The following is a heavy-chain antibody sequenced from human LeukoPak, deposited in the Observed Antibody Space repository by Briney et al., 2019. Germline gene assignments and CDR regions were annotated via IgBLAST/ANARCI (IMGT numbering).Heavy chain of an antibody. J-gene: IGHJ6*03. CDR3: ARVRKVSGGHSSRPLLGYMDV. CDR1: GFTFSNSA. V-gene: IGHV4-34*01. Sequence: GSLRLSCAASGFTFSNSAMTWVRQAPGKGLEWIGEINHSGSTNYNPSLKSRVTISVDTSKNQFSLKLSSVTAADTAVYYCARVRKVSGGHSSRPLLGYMDVWGKGTTVTVSS. D-gene: IGHD6-13*01. CDR2: INHSGST.